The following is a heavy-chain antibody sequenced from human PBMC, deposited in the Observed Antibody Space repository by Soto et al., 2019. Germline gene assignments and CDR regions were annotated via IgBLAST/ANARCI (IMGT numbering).Heavy chain of an antibody. D-gene: IGHD1-26*01. CDR2: ISGYDGRT. V-gene: IGHV1-18*01. Sequence: ASVMVSCKTSGYTFARNGISWVRQAPGQGLEWMGWISGYDGRTTFAKKVQDSVTMTTDTSTITVYMELRSLSSDETALSPCATQGPVPSHYRSRFIWG. CDR1: GYTFARNG. CDR3: ATQGPVPSHYRSRFI. J-gene: IGHJ3*02.